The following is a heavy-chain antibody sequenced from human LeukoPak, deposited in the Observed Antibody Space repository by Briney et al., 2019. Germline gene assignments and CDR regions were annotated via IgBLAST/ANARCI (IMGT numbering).Heavy chain of an antibody. CDR2: TFPGDSDT. Sequence: GESLKISCKGSGYRFTGFWIAWVRQMPGKGLEWMGITFPGDSDTRYSPSFQGQVTISADKSITTAYLQWSSLKASDTALYYCAMQGGERGFDSWGQGTLVTVSS. D-gene: IGHD3-16*01. CDR3: AMQGGERGFDS. J-gene: IGHJ4*02. V-gene: IGHV5-51*01. CDR1: GYRFTGFW.